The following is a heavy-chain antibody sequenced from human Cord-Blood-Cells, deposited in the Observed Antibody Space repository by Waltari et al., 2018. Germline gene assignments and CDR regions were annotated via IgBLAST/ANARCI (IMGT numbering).Heavy chain of an antibody. V-gene: IGHV1-2*04. CDR3: ARGAGASDAFDI. D-gene: IGHD6-13*01. CDR2: INPTSGGT. CDR1: GYTFTGNY. J-gene: IGHJ3*02. Sequence: QVQLVQSGAEVKKPGASVKVSCKASGYTFTGNYMPWVRQSPGQGLECMGWINPTSGGTNYAQKFHGWVTMTRDTSISTTYMELSRLRSDDTAVYYCARGAGASDAFDIWGQGTMVTVSS.